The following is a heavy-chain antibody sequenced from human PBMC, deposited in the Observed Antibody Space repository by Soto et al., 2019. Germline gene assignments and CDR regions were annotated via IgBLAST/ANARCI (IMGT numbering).Heavy chain of an antibody. D-gene: IGHD3-3*01. V-gene: IGHV3-23*01. Sequence: GGSLRLSCAASGFTFSTYAMTWVRQAPGKGLEWVSIISSSGDGTYYVDSVKGRFTISRDNSRNTRSLQMNSLRAEDTAVYYCAKNGDFWSWGMDVWGQGTTVTVSS. CDR2: ISSSGDGT. J-gene: IGHJ6*02. CDR3: AKNGDFWSWGMDV. CDR1: GFTFSTYA.